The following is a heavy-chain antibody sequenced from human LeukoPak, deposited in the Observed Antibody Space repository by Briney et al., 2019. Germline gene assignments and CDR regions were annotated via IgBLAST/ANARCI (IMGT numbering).Heavy chain of an antibody. J-gene: IGHJ4*02. V-gene: IGHV3-30*18. CDR1: GFTFSSYG. D-gene: IGHD6-19*01. Sequence: GRSLRLSCAASGFTFSSYGMHWGRQAPGKGLEWVAVISYDGSNKYYADSVKGRFTISRDNSKNTLYLQMNSLRAEDTAVYYCAKETRDSSGWFYDYWGQGTLVTVSS. CDR3: AKETRDSSGWFYDY. CDR2: ISYDGSNK.